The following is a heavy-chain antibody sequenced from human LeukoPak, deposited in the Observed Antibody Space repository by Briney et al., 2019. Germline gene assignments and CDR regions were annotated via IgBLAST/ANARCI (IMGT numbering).Heavy chain of an antibody. CDR3: ARYYCAGVCYYFQH. CDR1: GGSISSYY. D-gene: IGHD2-21*02. Sequence: SGTLSLTCTASGGSISSYYWSWIRQAPGKGLEWIGFVYYSGSTDSNPSPGSRVTISVVSSKDQFCLELRSVTAPETAVYYCARYYCAGVCYYFQHWGQGTLVTVSS. CDR2: VYYSGST. V-gene: IGHV4-59*01. J-gene: IGHJ1*01.